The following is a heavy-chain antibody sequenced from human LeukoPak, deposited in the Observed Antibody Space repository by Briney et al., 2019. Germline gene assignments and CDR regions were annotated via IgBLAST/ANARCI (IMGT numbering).Heavy chain of an antibody. CDR1: GGSISSYY. D-gene: IGHD3-3*01. CDR3: ARSDFWSGYYNY. J-gene: IGHJ4*02. V-gene: IGHV4-59*12. Sequence: SETLSLTCTVAGGSISSYYWSWIRQPPGKGLEWIGYIYYSGSTNYNPSLKSRVTISVDTSKNQFSLKLSSVTAADTAVYYCARSDFWSGYYNYWGQGTLVTVSS. CDR2: IYYSGST.